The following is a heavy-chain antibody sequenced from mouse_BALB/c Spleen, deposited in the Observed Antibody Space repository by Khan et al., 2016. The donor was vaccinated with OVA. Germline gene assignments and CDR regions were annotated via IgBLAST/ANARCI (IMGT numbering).Heavy chain of an antibody. J-gene: IGHJ4*01. CDR2: IWNDGTT. V-gene: IGHV2-6-1*01. CDR3: ARQPYYHYNIMDY. CDR1: GFSLTNYG. D-gene: IGHD2-10*01. Sequence: VQLVESGPGLAAPSQSLSITCTISGFSLTNYGVHWVRQPPGKGLEWLVVIWNDGTTTYNSSLKSRLTITKDNSQSQVFLKMNNLQTDDTAIYFCARQPYYHYNIMDYWGQGTSVTVSS.